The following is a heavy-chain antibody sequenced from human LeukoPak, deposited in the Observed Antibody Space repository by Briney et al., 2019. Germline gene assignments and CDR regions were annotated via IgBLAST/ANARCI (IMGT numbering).Heavy chain of an antibody. CDR2: IDYRGST. D-gene: IGHD5-18*01. V-gene: IGHV4-61*08. Sequence: PSETLSLTCTVSGGSVSSNGYFWNWIRQPPGKGLEWIAYIDYRGSTTYNPSLRSRVTISVDTSRNQFSLKLSSVTAADTAVYYCARSRSGYSYDHAAFEIWGQGTMVTVSS. CDR3: ARSRSGYSYDHAAFEI. J-gene: IGHJ3*02. CDR1: GGSVSSNGYF.